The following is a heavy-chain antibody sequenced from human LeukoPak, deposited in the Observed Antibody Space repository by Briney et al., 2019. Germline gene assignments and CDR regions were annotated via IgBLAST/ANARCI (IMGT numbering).Heavy chain of an antibody. D-gene: IGHD4-23*01. Sequence: SETLSLTCTVSGGSISSSSYYWGWIRQPPGKGLEWIGSIYYSGSTYYNPSLKSRVTISVDTSKNQFSLKLSPVTAAGTAVYYCARHLYGGNHKYYYYYYMDVWGKGTTVTVSS. CDR2: IYYSGST. J-gene: IGHJ6*03. CDR1: GGSISSSSYY. V-gene: IGHV4-39*01. CDR3: ARHLYGGNHKYYYYYYMDV.